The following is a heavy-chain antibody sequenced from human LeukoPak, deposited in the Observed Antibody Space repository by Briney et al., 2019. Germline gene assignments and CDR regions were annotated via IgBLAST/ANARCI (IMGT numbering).Heavy chain of an antibody. CDR3: ARVTQDYYGSGGYYFDY. J-gene: IGHJ4*02. CDR1: GGSISSGSYY. CDR2: IYTSGST. D-gene: IGHD3-10*01. V-gene: IGHV4-61*02. Sequence: SQTLSLTCTVSGGSISSGSYYWSWIRQPAGKGLEWIGRIYTSGSTNYNPSLKSRVTISVDTSKNQFSLKLSSVTAADTAVYYCARVTQDYYGSGGYYFDYWGQGTLVTVSS.